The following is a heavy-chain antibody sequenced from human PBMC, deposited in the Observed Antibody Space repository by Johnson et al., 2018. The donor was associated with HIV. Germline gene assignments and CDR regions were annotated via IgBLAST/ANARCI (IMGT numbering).Heavy chain of an antibody. J-gene: IGHJ3*02. V-gene: IGHV3-7*01. CDR3: ARGQRATDI. CDR2: INQDGGEK. Sequence: MQLVESGGGLVQPGKSLILSCEASGFTFNYYWMTWVRQAPGKGLEWVANINQDGGEKYYVDSVEGRFSISRDNAQNSLFLQMSSLRPEDTAIYYCARGQRATDIWGQGTMVTVSS. CDR1: GFTFNYYW.